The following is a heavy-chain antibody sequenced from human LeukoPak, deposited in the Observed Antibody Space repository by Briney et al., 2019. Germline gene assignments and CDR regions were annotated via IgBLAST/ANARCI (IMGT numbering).Heavy chain of an antibody. CDR2: FYSGGST. Sequence: GGSLRLSCAASGFTVSSNYMSWVRQAPGKGLEWVSVFYSGGSTYYADSVKGRFTISRDNSKNTLYLQMNSLRAEDTAVYYCAIELRYMIGSYYYGMDVWSQGTTVTVSS. V-gene: IGHV3-53*01. CDR3: AIELRYMIGSYYYGMDV. J-gene: IGHJ6*02. D-gene: IGHD3-22*01. CDR1: GFTVSSNY.